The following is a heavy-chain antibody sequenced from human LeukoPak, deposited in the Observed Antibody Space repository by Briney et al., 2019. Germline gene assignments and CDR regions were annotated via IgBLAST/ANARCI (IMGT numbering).Heavy chain of an antibody. Sequence: ASVKVSCKASGGTFSSYAISWVRQAPGQGLEWMGWISAYNGNTNYAQKLQGRVTMTTDTSTSTAYMELRSLRSDDTAVYYCARDPTLYYYDSSGYWFDPWGQGTLVTVSS. D-gene: IGHD3-22*01. CDR2: ISAYNGNT. J-gene: IGHJ5*02. CDR3: ARDPTLYYYDSSGYWFDP. V-gene: IGHV1-18*01. CDR1: GGTFSSYA.